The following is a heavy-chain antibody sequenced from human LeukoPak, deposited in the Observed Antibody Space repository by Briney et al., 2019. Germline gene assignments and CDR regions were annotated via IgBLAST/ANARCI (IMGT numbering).Heavy chain of an antibody. Sequence: GGSLRLSCAASGFTFANYAMSWVRQGPGKGLEWVSTISGSGGSTYYADSVKGRFTISRDDSKNTLFLQMNSLRADDTAVYFCAKDQKSIAATGYDYWGQGTLVTVSS. J-gene: IGHJ4*02. CDR3: AKDQKSIAATGYDY. CDR1: GFTFANYA. D-gene: IGHD6-13*01. V-gene: IGHV3-23*01. CDR2: ISGSGGST.